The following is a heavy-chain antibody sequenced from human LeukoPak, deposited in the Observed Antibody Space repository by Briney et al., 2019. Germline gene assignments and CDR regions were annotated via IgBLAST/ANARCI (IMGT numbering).Heavy chain of an antibody. D-gene: IGHD1-1*01. CDR2: INPGGGST. J-gene: IGHJ3*02. CDR3: ARVLRWNAFDI. V-gene: IGHV1-46*01. CDR1: GYTFTTYY. Sequence: GASVKVSCKASGYTFTTYYMHWVRQAPGQGLEWLGIINPGGGSTKYAQKFQGRVTMTWDMSTSTVYMELSSLRSEDTAVYYCARVLRWNAFDIWGQGTMVTVSS.